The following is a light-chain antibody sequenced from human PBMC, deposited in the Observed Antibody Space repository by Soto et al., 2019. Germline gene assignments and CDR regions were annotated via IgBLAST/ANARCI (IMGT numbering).Light chain of an antibody. CDR3: AAWDDSLNGRV. CDR1: SSNIGSNT. J-gene: IGLJ3*02. CDR2: SNN. Sequence: QSVLTQPPSASGTPGQRVTISCSGSSSNIGSNTVSWYQQLPLSAPKLLIYSNNQRPSGVPDRFSGSKSATSASLAISGLQSEDEADYYCAAWDDSLNGRVFGGVTKLTVL. V-gene: IGLV1-44*01.